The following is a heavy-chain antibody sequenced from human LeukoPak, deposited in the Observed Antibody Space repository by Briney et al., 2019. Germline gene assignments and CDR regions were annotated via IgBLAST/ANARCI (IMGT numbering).Heavy chain of an antibody. J-gene: IGHJ3*02. CDR3: AAGPDYYDSSLDAFDI. V-gene: IGHV1-58*02. Sequence: SVKVSCKASGFTFTSSAMQWVRQARGQRLEWIGWIVVGSGNTNYAQKFQERVTITRDMSTSTAYMELSSPRSEDTAVYYCAAGPDYYDSSLDAFDIWGQGTMVTVSS. CDR1: GFTFTSSA. D-gene: IGHD3-22*01. CDR2: IVVGSGNT.